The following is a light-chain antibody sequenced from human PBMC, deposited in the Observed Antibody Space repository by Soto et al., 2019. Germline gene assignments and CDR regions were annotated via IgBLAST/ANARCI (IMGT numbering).Light chain of an antibody. V-gene: IGKV1-5*01. Sequence: DIQMTQSPSTLSASVGDTVTITCRASQSISSWLAWYQQKPGKAPKLLMFDASNVESGVPSRFSGSGSGTDFTLTISSLQPDDFSTYYCQQYSSYPRTFGPGTRVEI. J-gene: IGKJ1*01. CDR2: DAS. CDR1: QSISSW. CDR3: QQYSSYPRT.